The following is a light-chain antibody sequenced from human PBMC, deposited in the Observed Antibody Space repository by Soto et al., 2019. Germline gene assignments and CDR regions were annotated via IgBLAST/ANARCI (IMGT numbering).Light chain of an antibody. CDR3: QQYGSSPPIT. V-gene: IGKV3-20*01. CDR2: GAS. CDR1: QSVSSYY. Sequence: EIVLTQSPGTLSLSPGERATLSCRASQSVSSYYLAWYQQKPGQAPRLLIYGASNRATGIPDRFSGSGSGTDFTLTNSRLEPEDFAVYYCQQYGSSPPITFGQGTRLEIK. J-gene: IGKJ5*01.